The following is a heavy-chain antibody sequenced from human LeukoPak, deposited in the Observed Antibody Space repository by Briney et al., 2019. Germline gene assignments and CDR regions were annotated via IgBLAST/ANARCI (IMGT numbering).Heavy chain of an antibody. Sequence: SETLSLTCTVTGGSISDSSYYWGWIRQPPGKGLEWIASINSRENTYYKPSLKSRLTISVDTSKNQFSLKLSSVTAADTAVYYCARHKASESGGYYYYGMDVWGQGTTVTVSS. CDR2: INSRENT. J-gene: IGHJ6*02. CDR3: ARHKASESGGYYYYGMDV. V-gene: IGHV4-39*01. D-gene: IGHD3-10*01. CDR1: GGSISDSSYY.